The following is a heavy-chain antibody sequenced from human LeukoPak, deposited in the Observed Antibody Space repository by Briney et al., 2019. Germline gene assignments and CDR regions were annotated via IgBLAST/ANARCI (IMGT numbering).Heavy chain of an antibody. CDR3: ARPTVRQQLFLPFDC. J-gene: IGHJ4*02. V-gene: IGHV3-30*03. D-gene: IGHD6-13*01. CDR2: ISYDGTSE. CDR1: GFTLSNYG. Sequence: PGGSLRLSCAASGFTLSNYGIHWVRQAPGKGLEWVAVISYDGTSEYYADSVKGRFTVSRDNSKNTLYLQMNSLRPEDTAVYYCARPTVRQQLFLPFDCWGQGTLVTVSS.